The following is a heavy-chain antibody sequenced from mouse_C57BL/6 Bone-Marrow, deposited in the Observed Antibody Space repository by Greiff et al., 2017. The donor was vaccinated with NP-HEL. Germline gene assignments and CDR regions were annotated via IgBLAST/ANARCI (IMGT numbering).Heavy chain of an antibody. CDR2: ITHSGDT. V-gene: IGHV12-3*01. J-gene: IGHJ3*01. D-gene: IGHD2-4*01. Sequence: VQLVESGPGLVKPSQSLFLTCSITGFPITSGYYWIWIRQSPGKPLEWMGYITHSGDTFYNPSLQSPISITRETSTNHFFLQLNSVTTEDTALYYCAGDISYDFECAYWGQGTLVTVSA. CDR1: GFPITSGYY. CDR3: AGDISYDFECAY.